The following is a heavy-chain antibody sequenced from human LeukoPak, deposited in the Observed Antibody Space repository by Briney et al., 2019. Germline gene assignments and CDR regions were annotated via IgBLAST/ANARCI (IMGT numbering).Heavy chain of an antibody. J-gene: IGHJ4*02. Sequence: SETLSLTCTVSGGSISSFYWSWIRQPPGKGLEWIGYIHTSGDTSYNPSLKSRVTISVDSSKKQFSLKLGSVTAADTAVYYCATSLKVTYFDYWGQGTLVTVSS. CDR2: IHTSGDT. CDR3: ATSLKVTYFDY. V-gene: IGHV4-4*09. CDR1: GGSISSFY.